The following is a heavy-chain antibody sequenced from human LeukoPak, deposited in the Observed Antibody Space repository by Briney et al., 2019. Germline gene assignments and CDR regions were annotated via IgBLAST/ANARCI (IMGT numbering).Heavy chain of an antibody. J-gene: IGHJ4*02. CDR2: ITGSGTNR. V-gene: IGHV3-23*01. CDR3: VIWGDYDVLTGYYVPDY. CDR1: GVTFSTYA. D-gene: IGHD3-9*01. Sequence: GGSLRLSCVASGVTFSTYAMSWGGHGLRGGLEWVSAITGSGTNRYYADSLKGRFTTSRDNSKNTVFLQINSLRHEDTAIYYCVIWGDYDVLTGYYVPDYWGQGTLVTVAS.